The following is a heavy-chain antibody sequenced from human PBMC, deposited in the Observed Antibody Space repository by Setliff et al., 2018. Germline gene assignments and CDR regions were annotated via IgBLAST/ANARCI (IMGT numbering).Heavy chain of an antibody. CDR3: ARRATYYNFWSGYYDY. V-gene: IGHV4-39*07. J-gene: IGHJ4*02. CDR2: IYYSRST. D-gene: IGHD3-3*01. CDR1: GGSISSSSYY. Sequence: PSETLSLTCTVSGGSISSSSYYWGWNRQPPGKGLEWIGSIYYSRSTYYNPSLKSRVTISVDTSKNQFSLKLSSVTAADTAVYYCARRATYYNFWSGYYDYWGQGTLVTVSS.